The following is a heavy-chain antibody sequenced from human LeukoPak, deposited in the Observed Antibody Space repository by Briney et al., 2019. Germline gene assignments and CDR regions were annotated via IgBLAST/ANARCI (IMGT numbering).Heavy chain of an antibody. J-gene: IGHJ5*02. Sequence: QPGGSLRLSCAASGFTFSTYWMHWVRQAPGKGLVWVSRINSDGSSTSYADSVKGRFTISRDNAKNSLYLQMNSLRAEDTAVYYCARDLRIAAAGTRGGHWFDPWGQGTLVTVSS. CDR1: GFTFSTYW. CDR2: INSDGSST. V-gene: IGHV3-74*01. D-gene: IGHD6-13*01. CDR3: ARDLRIAAAGTRGGHWFDP.